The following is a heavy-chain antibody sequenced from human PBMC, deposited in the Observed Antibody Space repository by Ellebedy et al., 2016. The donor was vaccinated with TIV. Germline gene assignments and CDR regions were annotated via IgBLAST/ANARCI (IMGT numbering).Heavy chain of an antibody. V-gene: IGHV3-48*02. CDR1: GFTFSTYV. CDR3: ARGGGERLRYSFDV. D-gene: IGHD3-9*01. J-gene: IGHJ3*01. CDR2: INTSSTTT. Sequence: GESLKISCAASGFTFSTYVMNWVRQAPGKGLEWIAYINTSSTTTHYTDSVRGWFTISRDDAKDSLYLQMNSLRDEDTAVYYCARGGGERLRYSFDVWGHGTMVTVSS.